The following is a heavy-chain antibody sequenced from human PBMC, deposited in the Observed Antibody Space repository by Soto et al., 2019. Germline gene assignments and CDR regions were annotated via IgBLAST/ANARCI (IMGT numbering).Heavy chain of an antibody. J-gene: IGHJ4*02. CDR3: ARRRXFMITFGGISSLAYFDY. Sequence: SETLSLTCAVYGGSFSGYYWSWIRQPPGKGLEWIGEINHSGSTNYNPSLKSRVTISVDTSKNQFSLKLSSATAADTAVYYCARRRXFMITFGGISSLAYFDYWGQGTLVTVSS. CDR2: INHSGST. V-gene: IGHV4-34*01. CDR1: GGSFSGYY. D-gene: IGHD3-16*01.